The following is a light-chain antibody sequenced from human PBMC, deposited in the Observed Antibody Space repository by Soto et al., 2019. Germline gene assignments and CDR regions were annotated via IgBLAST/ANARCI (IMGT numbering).Light chain of an antibody. CDR2: WAS. V-gene: IGKV4-1*01. CDR3: QQYYSTPQT. CDR1: RSLRNSSNNKNY. J-gene: IGKJ1*01. Sequence: DIVMTQSPDSLDVSLGERVTINCKSSRSLRNSSNNKNYVAWYQQKPGQPPKLLIYWASTRESGVPDRFSGSGSGTDFTLTISSLQAEDVAVYYCQQYYSTPQTFGQGTKVEIK.